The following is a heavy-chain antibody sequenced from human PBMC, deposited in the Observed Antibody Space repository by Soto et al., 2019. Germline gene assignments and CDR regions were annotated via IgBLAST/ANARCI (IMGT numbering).Heavy chain of an antibody. Sequence: QVQLVESGGGVVQPGRSLRLSGASSGFTFSRYGMHWVRQAPGKGLEWVAVISYDGSNKYYADSVKGRFTISRDNSKNTLYLQMNSLRAEDTAVYYCAKSGYCSGGSCADAFDIWGQGTMVTVSS. D-gene: IGHD2-15*01. J-gene: IGHJ3*02. CDR1: GFTFSRYG. V-gene: IGHV3-30*18. CDR2: ISYDGSNK. CDR3: AKSGYCSGGSCADAFDI.